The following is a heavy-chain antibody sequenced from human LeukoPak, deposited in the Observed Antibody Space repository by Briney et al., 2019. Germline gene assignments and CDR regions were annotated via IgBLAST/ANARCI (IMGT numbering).Heavy chain of an antibody. CDR1: GGSISSSSYY. CDR3: AREKLGKEVWFDP. V-gene: IGHV4-39*02. Sequence: SETLSLTCTVSGGSISSSSYYWGWIRQPPGKGLEWIGSIYYSGSTYYNPSLKSRVTISVDTSKNQFSLKLSSVTAADTAVYFCAREKLGKEVWFDPWGQGTLVTVSS. D-gene: IGHD7-27*01. J-gene: IGHJ5*02. CDR2: IYYSGST.